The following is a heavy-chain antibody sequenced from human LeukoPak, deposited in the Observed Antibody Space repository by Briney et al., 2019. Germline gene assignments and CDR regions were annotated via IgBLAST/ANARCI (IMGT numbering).Heavy chain of an antibody. D-gene: IGHD2-21*01. CDR3: VRGGVYCGDECYIDS. CDR2: INHRGGT. V-gene: IGHV4-34*01. CDR1: GASFNIYY. Sequence: SETLSLTCAVYGASFNIYYWSWIRQPPGKGLEWIGEINHRGGTNYNSSLKSRVTISVDTSKNQFSLNLSSVTAADTAIYYCVRGGVYCGDECYIDSGGQGTLVTVSS. J-gene: IGHJ4*02.